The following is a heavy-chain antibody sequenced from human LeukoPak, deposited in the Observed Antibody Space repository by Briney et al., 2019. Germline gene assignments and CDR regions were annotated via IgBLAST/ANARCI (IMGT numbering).Heavy chain of an antibody. D-gene: IGHD4-17*01. CDR1: GFSFTTYW. CDR3: ARYDTTVTAHYFDY. V-gene: IGHV3-7*01. J-gene: IGHJ4*02. CDR2: IKQDGTEK. Sequence: GESLRPSCAASGFSFTTYWMSWVRQAPGKGLEWVANIKQDGTEKYYVDSVKGRFTISRDNAKNSLYLQMNSLRAEDTAVYYCARYDTTVTAHYFDYWGQGTLVTVSS.